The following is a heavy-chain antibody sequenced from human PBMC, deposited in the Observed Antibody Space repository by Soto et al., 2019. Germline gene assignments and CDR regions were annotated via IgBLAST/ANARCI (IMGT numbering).Heavy chain of an antibody. CDR1: GYTLTELS. CDR2: FDPEDGET. D-gene: IGHD6-19*01. CDR3: ATGTPSRVLSGYSSGWYDY. V-gene: IGHV1-24*01. Sequence: ASVKVSCKVSGYTLTELSMHWVRQAPGKGLEWMGGFDPEDGETIYAQKFQCRVTMTEDTSTDTAYMELSSLRSEDTAVYYCATGTPSRVLSGYSSGWYDYWGQGTLVTVSS. J-gene: IGHJ4*02.